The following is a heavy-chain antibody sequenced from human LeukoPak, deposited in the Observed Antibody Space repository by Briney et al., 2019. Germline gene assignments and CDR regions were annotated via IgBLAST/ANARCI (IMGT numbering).Heavy chain of an antibody. CDR3: AKGHNWGLDY. D-gene: IGHD7-27*01. V-gene: IGHV3-9*01. Sequence: GGSLRLSCAASGFTFDDYAMHWVRQAPGKGLEWVSGISWNSGSIGYADSVKGRFTISRDNAKNSLYLQMNSPRAEDTALYYCAKGHNWGLDYWGQGTLVTVSS. J-gene: IGHJ4*02. CDR1: GFTFDDYA. CDR2: ISWNSGSI.